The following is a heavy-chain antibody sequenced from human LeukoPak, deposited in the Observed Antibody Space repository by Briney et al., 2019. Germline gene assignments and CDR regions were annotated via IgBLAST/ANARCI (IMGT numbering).Heavy chain of an antibody. CDR3: AKGGSGWRIEY. V-gene: IGHV3-30*02. CDR1: GFSFSTYG. Sequence: GGSLRLSCAASGFSFSTYGLHWVRQAPGKGLEWVAFIGHDINLKNYADSVRGRFTISRDNSKHTLDLQMDSLRPKDTAVYYCAKGGSGWRIEYWGQGTLVTVSS. D-gene: IGHD6-19*01. CDR2: IGHDINLK. J-gene: IGHJ4*02.